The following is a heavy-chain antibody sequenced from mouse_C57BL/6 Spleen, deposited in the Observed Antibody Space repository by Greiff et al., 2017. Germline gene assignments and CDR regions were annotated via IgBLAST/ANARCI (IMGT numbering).Heavy chain of an antibody. CDR2: INYDGSST. CDR1: GFTFSDYY. J-gene: IGHJ4*01. Sequence: EVQLMESEGGLVQPGSSMKLSCTASGFTFSDYYMAWVRQVPEKGLEWVANINYDGSSTYYLDSLKSRFIISRDNAKNILYLQMSSLKSEDTATYYCARVPEGSMDYWGQGTSVTVSS. CDR3: ARVPEGSMDY. V-gene: IGHV5-16*01.